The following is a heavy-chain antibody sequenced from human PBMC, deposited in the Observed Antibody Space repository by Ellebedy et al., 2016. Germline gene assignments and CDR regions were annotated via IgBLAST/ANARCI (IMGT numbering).Heavy chain of an antibody. CDR1: GFTFSNTW. J-gene: IGHJ4*02. V-gene: IGHV3-74*01. CDR2: MNGDGSTI. CDR3: TRDGSEWSRDY. Sequence: GESLKISXAASGFTFSNTWMHWVRQAPGEGLVWVSRMNGDGSTINYADSVKGRFTISRDNGKNSVFLQMNSLRVDDTALYYCTRDGSEWSRDYWGQGTLVTVSS. D-gene: IGHD3-3*01.